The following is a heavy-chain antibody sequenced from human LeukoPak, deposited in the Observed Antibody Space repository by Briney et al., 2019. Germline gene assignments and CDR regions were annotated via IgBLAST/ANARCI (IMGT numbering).Heavy chain of an antibody. J-gene: IGHJ4*02. CDR3: ARTPYSGSQFDY. CDR1: GGTFSSYA. D-gene: IGHD1-26*01. CDR2: IIPIFGTA. Sequence: SVKVSCKASGGTFSSYAISWVRQAPGQGLKWMGRIIPIFGTANYAQKFQGRVTITTDESTSSAYMELSSLRSEDTAVYYCARTPYSGSQFDYWGQGTLVTASS. V-gene: IGHV1-69*05.